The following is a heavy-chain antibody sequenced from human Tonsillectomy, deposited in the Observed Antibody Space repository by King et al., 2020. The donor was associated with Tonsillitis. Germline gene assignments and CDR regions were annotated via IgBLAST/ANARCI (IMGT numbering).Heavy chain of an antibody. CDR1: GVSISSGGYS. CDR2: IYEGGNT. V-gene: IGHV4-30-2*01. J-gene: IGHJ3*02. D-gene: IGHD3-22*01. CDR3: TKSSAEGYDAFDI. Sequence: QLQESGSGLVKPSQTLSLTCAVSGVSISSGGYSWSWIRQPPGKGLEWIGYIYEGGNTDYNPSLKSRVTIPVDRSKNQFSLRLCSVTAADTAVYYCTKSSAEGYDAFDIWGQGTMVTVSS.